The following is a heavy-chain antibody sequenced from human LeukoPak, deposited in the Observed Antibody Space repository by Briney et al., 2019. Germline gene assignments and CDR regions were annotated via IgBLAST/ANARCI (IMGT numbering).Heavy chain of an antibody. CDR2: IRYDGSNK. V-gene: IGHV3-30*02. CDR3: AKDHYLSAGTTPPDFDY. CDR1: GFTFSSYG. D-gene: IGHD1-1*01. Sequence: PGGSLRLSCAASGFTFSSYGMHWVRQAPGKGLEWVAFIRYDGSNKYYADSVKGRFTISRDNSKSTLYLQMNSLRAEDTAVYYCAKDHYLSAGTTPPDFDYWGQGTLVTVSS. J-gene: IGHJ4*02.